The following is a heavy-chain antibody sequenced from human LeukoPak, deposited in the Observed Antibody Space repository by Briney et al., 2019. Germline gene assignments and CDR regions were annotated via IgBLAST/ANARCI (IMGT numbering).Heavy chain of an antibody. D-gene: IGHD3-10*01. Sequence: GGSLRPSCAASGFTFSSYWMHWVRQAPGKGLVWVPRINSDGSSTSYADSVKGRFTISRDNAKNTLYLQMNSLRAEDTAVYYCARDPYYYGSGSYGDYWGQGTLVTVSS. J-gene: IGHJ4*02. V-gene: IGHV3-74*01. CDR2: INSDGSST. CDR1: GFTFSSYW. CDR3: ARDPYYYGSGSYGDY.